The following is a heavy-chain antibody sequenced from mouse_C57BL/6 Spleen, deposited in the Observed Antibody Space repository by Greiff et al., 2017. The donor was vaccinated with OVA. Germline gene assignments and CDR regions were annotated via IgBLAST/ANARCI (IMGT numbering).Heavy chain of an antibody. CDR2: IWSGGST. J-gene: IGHJ4*01. CDR1: GFSLTSYG. Sequence: VQRVESGPGLVQPSQSLSITCTVSGFSLTSYGVHWVRQSPGKGLEWLGVIWSGGSTDYNAAFISRLSISKDNSKSQVFFKMNSLQADDTAIYYCARKGTMVTTGGYYAMDYWGQGTSVTVSS. V-gene: IGHV2-2*01. D-gene: IGHD2-2*01. CDR3: ARKGTMVTTGGYYAMDY.